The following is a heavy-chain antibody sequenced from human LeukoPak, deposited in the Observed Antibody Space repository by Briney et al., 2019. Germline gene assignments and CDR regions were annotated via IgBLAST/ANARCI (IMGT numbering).Heavy chain of an antibody. Sequence: SETLSLTCTVSGGSISSGDYYWSWIRQPPGKGLEWIGYIYYSGSTYYNPSLKSRVTISVDTSKNQFSLKLSSVTAADTAVYYCATYSSSWYHDAFDIWGQGTMVTVSS. CDR2: IYYSGST. J-gene: IGHJ3*02. CDR3: ATYSSSWYHDAFDI. CDR1: GGSISSGDYY. V-gene: IGHV4-30-4*01. D-gene: IGHD6-13*01.